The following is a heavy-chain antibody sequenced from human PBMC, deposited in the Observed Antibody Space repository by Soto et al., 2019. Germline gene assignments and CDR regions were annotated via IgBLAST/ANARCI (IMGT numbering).Heavy chain of an antibody. V-gene: IGHV3-21*01. J-gene: IGHJ6*02. CDR2: ISSSSSYI. Sequence: GGSLRLSCAASGFTFSSYSMNWVRQAPGKGLEWVSSISSSSSYIYYTDSVKGRFTISRDNAKNSLYLQMNSLRAEDTAVYYCARDAPPRTPTGTTWGYYSYGMDVWGQGTTVTVSS. CDR1: GFTFSSYS. D-gene: IGHD4-17*01. CDR3: ARDAPPRTPTGTTWGYYSYGMDV.